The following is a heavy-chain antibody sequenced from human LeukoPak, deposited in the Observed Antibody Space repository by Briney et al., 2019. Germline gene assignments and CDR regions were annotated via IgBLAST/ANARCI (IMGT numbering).Heavy chain of an antibody. V-gene: IGHV1-69*05. CDR1: GGTFSSYA. CDR3: ARRVCDTDCYMDV. CDR2: IIPIFGTA. J-gene: IGHJ6*03. Sequence: SVKVSCKASGGTFSSYAISWVRQAPGQGLEWMGRIIPIFGTANYAQKFQGRVTITTDESTSTAYMELSSLRSEDTAVYYCARRVCDTDCYMDVWGKGTTVTVSS. D-gene: IGHD2-8*01.